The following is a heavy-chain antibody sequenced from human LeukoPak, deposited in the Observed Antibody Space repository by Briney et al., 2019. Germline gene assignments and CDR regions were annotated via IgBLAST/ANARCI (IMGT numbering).Heavy chain of an antibody. CDR2: IYDSGST. D-gene: IGHD2-15*01. CDR1: GGSISSYS. Sequence: PSETLSLTCTVSGGSISSYSWSWIRQPPGKGLEWIGFIYDSGSTNYNPSLKSRVTISVDTSKNQFSLKLSSVTAADTAVYYCARRAWYSDLWGQGTLVTVSS. CDR3: ARRAWYSDL. J-gene: IGHJ4*02. V-gene: IGHV4-59*01.